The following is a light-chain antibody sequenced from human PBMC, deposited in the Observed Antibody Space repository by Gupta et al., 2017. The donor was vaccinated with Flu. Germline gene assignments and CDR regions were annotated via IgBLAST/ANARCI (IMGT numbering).Light chain of an antibody. CDR1: QSVNTKN. CDR3: QQYDNWPLT. V-gene: IGKV3-15*01. J-gene: IGKJ4*01. CDR2: GSS. Sequence: ERATLSCRTSQSVNTKNLAWYQQKPGQAPRLLIYGSSTRATGIPARFSGSGSGTEFTLTISSLQSEDFAVYYCQQYDNWPLTFGGGTKVEIK.